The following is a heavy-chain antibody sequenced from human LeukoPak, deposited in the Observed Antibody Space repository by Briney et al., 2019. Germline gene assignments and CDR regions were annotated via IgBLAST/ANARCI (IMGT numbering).Heavy chain of an antibody. CDR2: ISAYNGNT. V-gene: IGHV1-18*01. CDR1: GYTFTSYG. J-gene: IGHJ4*02. Sequence: ASVKVSCKASGYTFTSYGISWVRQAPGQGLEWMGWISAYNGNTNYSQKLQGRVTMTTDTSTRTAYMELRSLRSDDTAVYYCAREWKYCRSTSCGYYFDYWGQGTLVTVSS. D-gene: IGHD2-2*01. CDR3: AREWKYCRSTSCGYYFDY.